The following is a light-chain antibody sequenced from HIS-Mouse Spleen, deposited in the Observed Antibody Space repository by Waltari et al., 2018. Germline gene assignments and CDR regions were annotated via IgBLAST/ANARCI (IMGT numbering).Light chain of an antibody. CDR3: YSTDSSGNHRV. CDR2: ADS. CDR1: ALPKKY. Sequence: SYELTQPPSVSVSPGQTARITCSGDALPKKYAYWYQQKSGQAPVLVIYADSQRPSGIPERFSGSSSGTMATLTISGAQVEDEADYYCYSTDSSGNHRVFGGGTKLTVL. J-gene: IGLJ2*01. V-gene: IGLV3-10*01.